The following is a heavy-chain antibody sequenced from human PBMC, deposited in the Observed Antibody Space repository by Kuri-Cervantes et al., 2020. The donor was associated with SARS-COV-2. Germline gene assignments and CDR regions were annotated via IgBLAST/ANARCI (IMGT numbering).Heavy chain of an antibody. Sequence: GGSLRLSCAASGFTFSSYSMNWVRQAPGKGLEWVSSISSSSSYIYYADSVKGRFTISRDNAKNSLYLQMNSLRAEDTAVYYCAKDLTIAVAGFNWYFDLWGRGTLVTASS. D-gene: IGHD6-19*01. CDR3: AKDLTIAVAGFNWYFDL. V-gene: IGHV3-21*01. CDR2: ISSSSSYI. J-gene: IGHJ2*01. CDR1: GFTFSSYS.